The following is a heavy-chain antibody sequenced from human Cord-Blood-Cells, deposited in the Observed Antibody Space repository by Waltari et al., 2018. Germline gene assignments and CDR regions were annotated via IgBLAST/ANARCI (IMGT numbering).Heavy chain of an antibody. Sequence: QVQLVQSGAEVKKPGASVKVSCKAYAYTFTSYAMHWVRQGPGQSLEWMGWINAGNGNTKYSQKFQGRVTITRDTSASTAYMELSSLRSEDTAVYYCARGGNGGNSNWYFDLWGRGTLVTVSS. CDR1: AYTFTSYA. J-gene: IGHJ2*01. CDR2: INAGNGNT. V-gene: IGHV1-3*01. CDR3: ARGGNGGNSNWYFDL. D-gene: IGHD2-21*02.